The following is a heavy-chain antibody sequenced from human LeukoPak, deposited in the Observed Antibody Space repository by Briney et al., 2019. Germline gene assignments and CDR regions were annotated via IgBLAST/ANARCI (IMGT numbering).Heavy chain of an antibody. Sequence: SVKVSCKASGGTFSSYAISWVRQAPGQGLEWMGGIIPIFGTANYAQKFQGRVTITADESTSTAYMELSSLRSEDTAVYYCARAPFVASSKRYSSSLRLYYFDYWGQGTLVTVSS. CDR1: GGTFSSYA. V-gene: IGHV1-69*01. CDR2: IIPIFGTA. D-gene: IGHD6-13*01. CDR3: ARAPFVASSKRYSSSLRLYYFDY. J-gene: IGHJ4*02.